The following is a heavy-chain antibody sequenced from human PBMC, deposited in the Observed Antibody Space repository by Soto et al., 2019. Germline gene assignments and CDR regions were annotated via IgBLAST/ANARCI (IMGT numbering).Heavy chain of an antibody. J-gene: IGHJ4*02. Sequence: GGSLRLSCAASGFTFSSYGMHCVRQAPGKGLEWVAFISYDGSNKYYADSVKGRFTISRDNSKNTLYLQMNSLRAEDTAVYYCAKDGFSSGWGQGTLVTVSS. D-gene: IGHD6-19*01. CDR1: GFTFSSYG. CDR2: ISYDGSNK. CDR3: AKDGFSSG. V-gene: IGHV3-30*18.